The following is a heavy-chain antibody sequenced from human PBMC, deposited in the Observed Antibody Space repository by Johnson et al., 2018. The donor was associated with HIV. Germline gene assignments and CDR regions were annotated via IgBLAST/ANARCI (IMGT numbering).Heavy chain of an antibody. CDR3: ARDRDFESARHAFDI. J-gene: IGHJ3*02. Sequence: VQLVESGGDVVQPGRSLRLSCAASGFIFSNYGMHWVRQAPGKGLEWVAVIWKDGSTKYYADSVKGRFTISRDNSKNSLYLQMNSLRAEDTAVYYCARDRDFESARHAFDIWGQGTMVTVSS. CDR1: GFIFSNYG. CDR2: IWKDGSTK. V-gene: IGHV3-33*01.